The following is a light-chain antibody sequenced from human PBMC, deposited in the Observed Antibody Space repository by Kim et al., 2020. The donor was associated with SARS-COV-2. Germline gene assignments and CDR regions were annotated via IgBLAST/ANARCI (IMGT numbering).Light chain of an antibody. Sequence: LGQAVRITCQGDSLRSYYASWYQQKPGQAPVLVIYGKNNRPSGIPDRFSGSSSGNTASLTITGAQAEDEADYYCNSRDSSGNVWVFGGGTQLTVL. CDR1: SLRSYY. V-gene: IGLV3-19*01. J-gene: IGLJ3*02. CDR2: GKN. CDR3: NSRDSSGNVWV.